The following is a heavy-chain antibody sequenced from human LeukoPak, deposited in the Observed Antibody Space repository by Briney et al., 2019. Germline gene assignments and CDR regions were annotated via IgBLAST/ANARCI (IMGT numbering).Heavy chain of an antibody. V-gene: IGHV3-23*01. J-gene: IGHJ4*02. D-gene: IGHD4-23*01. Sequence: GGSLRLSCAASGFTFSSYAMSWVRQGPGKGLEWVSAISGSGGSTYYADSVKGRFTVSRDTSKNTLYLQRNSLRAEDTALYYCAQYYDYGGSYYFDYWGQRTQVTVSS. CDR1: GFTFSSYA. CDR3: AQYYDYGGSYYFDY. CDR2: ISGSGGST.